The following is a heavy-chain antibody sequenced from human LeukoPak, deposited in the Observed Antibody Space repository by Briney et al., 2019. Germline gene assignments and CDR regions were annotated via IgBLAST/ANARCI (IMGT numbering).Heavy chain of an antibody. J-gene: IGHJ4*02. V-gene: IGHV3-23*01. CDR2: ISGSGGST. CDR3: AKDVGSSGWLFDY. D-gene: IGHD6-19*01. CDR1: GFTFSSYA. Sequence: GGSLRLSCAASGFTFSSYAMSWVRQAPGKGLEWVSAISGSGGSTNYADSVKGRFTISRDNSKNTLYLQMNSLRAEDTAVYYCAKDVGSSGWLFDYWGQGTLVTVSS.